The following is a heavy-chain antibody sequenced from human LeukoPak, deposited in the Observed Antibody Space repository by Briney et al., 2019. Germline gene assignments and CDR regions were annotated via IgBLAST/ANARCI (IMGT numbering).Heavy chain of an antibody. J-gene: IGHJ4*02. D-gene: IGHD3-22*01. Sequence: GGSLRLSCAASGFTFSSYAMHWVRQAPGKGLEWVAVISYDGSNKYYADSVKGRFTISRDNSKNTLYLQMNSLRAEDTAVYYCARVVPLGYYDSSGYPVYWGQGTLVTVSS. CDR1: GFTFSSYA. CDR3: ARVVPLGYYDSSGYPVY. V-gene: IGHV3-30-3*01. CDR2: ISYDGSNK.